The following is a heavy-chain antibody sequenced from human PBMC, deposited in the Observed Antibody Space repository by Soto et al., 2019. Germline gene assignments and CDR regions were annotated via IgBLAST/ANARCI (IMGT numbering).Heavy chain of an antibody. CDR1: GGSISSSNW. CDR3: ARVSGSYAYGMDV. Sequence: QVQLQESGPGLVKPSGTLSLTCAVSGGSISSSNWWSWVRQPPGKGLEWIGEIYHSGSTTYNPSLKSRGNISLDKSKNQLSLKLSSVTAADTAVYYCARVSGSYAYGMDVWGQGITGAVSS. CDR2: IYHSGST. V-gene: IGHV4-4*02. D-gene: IGHD1-26*01. J-gene: IGHJ6*02.